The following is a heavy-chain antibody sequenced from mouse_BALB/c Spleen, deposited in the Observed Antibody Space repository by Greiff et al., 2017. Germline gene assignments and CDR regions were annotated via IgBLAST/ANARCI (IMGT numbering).Heavy chain of an antibody. CDR3: ARSHGNYFAMDY. D-gene: IGHD2-1*01. CDR1: GFTFSSYA. CDR2: ISSGGSYT. V-gene: IGHV5-9-4*01. J-gene: IGHJ4*01. Sequence: EVMLVESGGGLVKPGGSLKLSCAASGFTFSSYAMSWVRQSPEKRLEWVAEISSGGSYTYYPDTVTGRFTISRDNAKNTLYLEMSSLRSEDTAMYYCARSHGNYFAMDYWGQGTSVTVSS.